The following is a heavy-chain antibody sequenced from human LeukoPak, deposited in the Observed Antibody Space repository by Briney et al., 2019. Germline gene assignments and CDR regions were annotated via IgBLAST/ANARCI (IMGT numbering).Heavy chain of an antibody. CDR2: ISGSGGST. D-gene: IGHD6-19*01. CDR3: AKDVGYSSGWWDDAFDI. V-gene: IGHV3-23*01. J-gene: IGHJ3*02. Sequence: QTGGSLRLSCAASGFTFSSYAMSWVRQAPGKGLEWVSAISGSGGSTYYADSVKGRFTISRDNPKNTLYLQMNSMRAEDTAVYYCAKDVGYSSGWWDDAFDIWGQGTMVTVSS. CDR1: GFTFSSYA.